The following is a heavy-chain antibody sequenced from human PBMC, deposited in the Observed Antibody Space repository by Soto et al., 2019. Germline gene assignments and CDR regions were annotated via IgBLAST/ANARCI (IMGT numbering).Heavy chain of an antibody. CDR1: GYTFTTYA. CDR2: INAGNGNT. V-gene: IGHV1-3*01. D-gene: IGHD3-10*02. J-gene: IGHJ4*02. CDR3: AGGPITMIGYYFDY. Sequence: ASVKVSCKASGYTFTTYAMHWVRQAPGQRLEWMGWINAGNGNTKYSQKFQGRVTITRDTSASTAYMELSSLRSEDTAVYYCAGGPITMIGYYFDYSGQGTLVTVSS.